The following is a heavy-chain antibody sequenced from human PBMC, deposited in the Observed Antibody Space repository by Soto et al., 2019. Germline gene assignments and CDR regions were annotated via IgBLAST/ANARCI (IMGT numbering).Heavy chain of an antibody. D-gene: IGHD4-17*01. CDR1: GFTFSSYS. CDR2: ISSSSSYI. CDR3: ARVMWLYGDYDAFDI. J-gene: IGHJ3*02. Sequence: EVQLVESGGGLVKPGGSLRLSCAASGFTFSSYSMNWVRQAPGKGLEWVSSISSSSSYIYYADSVKGRFTISRDNAKNSLYLQMNSLRAEDTAVYYCARVMWLYGDYDAFDIWGQGTMVTVSS. V-gene: IGHV3-21*01.